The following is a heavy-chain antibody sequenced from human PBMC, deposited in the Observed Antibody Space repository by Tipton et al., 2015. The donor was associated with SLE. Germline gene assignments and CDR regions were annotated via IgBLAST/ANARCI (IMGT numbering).Heavy chain of an antibody. V-gene: IGHV4-59*11. D-gene: IGHD6-6*01. Sequence: GLVKPSETLSLTCTVSGGSITNHYWNWIRQPPGKGLEWIGYIHYSGTTHDNPSLKSRVTMSVDMSKNQFSLRLTSVTAADTAVYYCVRSTDRSSFDPLSYCCQGTLVTISS. J-gene: IGHJ4*02. CDR3: VRSTDRSSFDPLSY. CDR1: GGSITNHY. CDR2: IHYSGTT.